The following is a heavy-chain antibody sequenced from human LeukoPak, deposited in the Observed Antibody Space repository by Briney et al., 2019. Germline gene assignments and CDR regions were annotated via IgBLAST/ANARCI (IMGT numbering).Heavy chain of an antibody. J-gene: IGHJ4*02. V-gene: IGHV3-48*01. D-gene: IGHD5-24*01. Sequence: GGSLRLSCTASGFTLSGYSMNWVRQAPGKGLEWVSYISSISSPIFYADSVKGRFTISRDNARNSLYLQMNSLRAEDTAVYYCARGLGYRPFDHWGQGTLVTVSS. CDR3: ARGLGYRPFDH. CDR1: GFTLSGYS. CDR2: ISSISSPI.